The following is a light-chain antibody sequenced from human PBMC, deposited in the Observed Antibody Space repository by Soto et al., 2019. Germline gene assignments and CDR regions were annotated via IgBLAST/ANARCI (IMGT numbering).Light chain of an antibody. V-gene: IGKV1-39*01. CDR3: QQSYSNPTAKYT. CDR1: QSISSY. Sequence: DIQMTQSPSSLSASVGDRVTITCRASQSISSYLNCYQQKPGKAPKLLIYAASSLQSGVPSRFSGSGSGTDFTLTISSLQPEDFATYYWQQSYSNPTAKYTFGQGTKLEIK. CDR2: AAS. J-gene: IGKJ2*01.